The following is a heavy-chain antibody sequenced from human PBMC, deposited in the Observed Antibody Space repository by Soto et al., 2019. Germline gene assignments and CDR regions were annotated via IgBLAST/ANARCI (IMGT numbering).Heavy chain of an antibody. D-gene: IGHD3-22*01. V-gene: IGHV5-51*01. CDR2: IYPGDSDT. J-gene: IGHJ3*02. Sequence: GESLKISCRGSGYNFTSYWIGWGRQMPGKGLEGMGIIYPGDSDTRYSTSFEGQVIISAVKSISNASLLWSSLKASDNVMYYCARPYYDDCSGYLSDAFDIWGQGTMVTVSS. CDR1: GYNFTSYW. CDR3: ARPYYDDCSGYLSDAFDI.